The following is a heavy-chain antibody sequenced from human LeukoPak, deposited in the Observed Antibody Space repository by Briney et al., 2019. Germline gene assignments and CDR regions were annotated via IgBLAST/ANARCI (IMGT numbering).Heavy chain of an antibody. CDR2: IYYSGST. D-gene: IGHD5-18*01. CDR1: GGSISSYY. CDR3: ARARIQLWSLRYYFDY. V-gene: IGHV4-59*08. J-gene: IGHJ4*02. Sequence: SETLSLTCTVSGGSISSYYWSWIRQPPGKGLEWIGYIYYSGSTNYNPSLKSRVTISVDTSKNQFSLKLSSVTAADTAVYYCARARIQLWSLRYYFDYWSQGTLVTVSS.